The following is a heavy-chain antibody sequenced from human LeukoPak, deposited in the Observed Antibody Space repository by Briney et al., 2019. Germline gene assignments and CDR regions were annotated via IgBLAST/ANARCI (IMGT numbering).Heavy chain of an antibody. CDR2: TKYRSKWYH. CDR1: GDGVSTNSAA. Sequence: SQTLSLTCAISGDGVSTNSAAWHWIRQSPSRGLEWLGGTKYRSKWYHDYSVSVKSRITINSDTSKNQFSLQLNSVTPEDTAVYYCARDHGYFFDYWGQGTLVTVSS. V-gene: IGHV6-1*01. J-gene: IGHJ4*02. CDR3: ARDHGYFFDY.